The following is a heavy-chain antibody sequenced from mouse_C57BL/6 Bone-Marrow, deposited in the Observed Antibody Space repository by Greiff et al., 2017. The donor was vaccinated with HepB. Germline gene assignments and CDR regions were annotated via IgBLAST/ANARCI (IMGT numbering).Heavy chain of an antibody. Sequence: QVQLKQPGAELVMPGASVKLSCKASGYTFTSYWMHWVKQRPGQGLEWIGEIDPSDSYTNYNQKFKGKSTLTVDKSSSTAYMQLSSLTSEDSAVYYCARSSYDGYYGGFAYWGQGTLVTVSA. CDR2: IDPSDSYT. CDR3: ARSSYDGYYGGFAY. CDR1: GYTFTSYW. V-gene: IGHV1-69*01. J-gene: IGHJ3*01. D-gene: IGHD2-3*01.